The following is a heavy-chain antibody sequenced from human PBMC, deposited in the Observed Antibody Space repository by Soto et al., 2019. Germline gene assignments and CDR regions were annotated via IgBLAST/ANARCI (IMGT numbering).Heavy chain of an antibody. CDR2: IIPIFGTA. CDR3: ARDDSYYDSSGYYYSD. J-gene: IGHJ4*02. Sequence: QVQLVQSGAEVKKPGSSVKVSCKASGGTFSSYAISWVRQAPGQGLEWMGGIIPIFGTANYAQKFQGRVTITADEXTXXAYMELSSLRSEDTAVYYCARDDSYYDSSGYYYSDWGQGTLVTVSS. CDR1: GGTFSSYA. D-gene: IGHD3-22*01. V-gene: IGHV1-69*12.